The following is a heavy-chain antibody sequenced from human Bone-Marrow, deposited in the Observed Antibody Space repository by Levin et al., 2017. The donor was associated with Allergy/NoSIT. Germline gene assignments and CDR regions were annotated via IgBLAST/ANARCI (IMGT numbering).Heavy chain of an antibody. Sequence: LSLTCAASGFTFSSYAMSWVRQAPGKGLEWVSAISGSGGSTYYADSVKGRFTISRDNSKNTLYLQMNSLRAEDTAVYYCAKMRVDYDSSGYYYENYFDYWGQGTLVTVSS. V-gene: IGHV3-23*01. J-gene: IGHJ4*02. CDR3: AKMRVDYDSSGYYYENYFDY. CDR1: GFTFSSYA. D-gene: IGHD3-22*01. CDR2: ISGSGGST.